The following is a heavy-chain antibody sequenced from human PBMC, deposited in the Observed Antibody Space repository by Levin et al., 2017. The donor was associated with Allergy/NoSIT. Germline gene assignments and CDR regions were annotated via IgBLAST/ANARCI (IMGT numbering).Heavy chain of an antibody. J-gene: IGHJ5*02. D-gene: IGHD3-16*01. CDR2: TYYRSKWYN. CDR1: GDSVSSNSAA. Sequence: SQTLSLTCAISGDSVSSNSAAWNWIRQSPSRGLEWLGRTYYRSKWYNDYAVSVKSRITINPDTSKNQFSLQLNSVTPEDTAVYYCARAPTPYYDYIWGSPRHGFDPWGQGTLVTVSS. V-gene: IGHV6-1*01. CDR3: ARAPTPYYDYIWGSPRHGFDP.